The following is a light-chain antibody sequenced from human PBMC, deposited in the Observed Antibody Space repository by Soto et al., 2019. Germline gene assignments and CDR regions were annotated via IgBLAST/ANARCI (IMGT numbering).Light chain of an antibody. CDR1: QSISTY. CDR3: QQGINWPLT. V-gene: IGKV3-11*01. Sequence: ETVLTQSPATLSLSPGERAILSCRASQSISTYLAWYQQKPGQAPRLLIYDAVNRATGIPARFSGSGSGTDFTLIIDSLEPEDVAVYYCQQGINWPLTFGGGTRVEIQ. J-gene: IGKJ4*01. CDR2: DAV.